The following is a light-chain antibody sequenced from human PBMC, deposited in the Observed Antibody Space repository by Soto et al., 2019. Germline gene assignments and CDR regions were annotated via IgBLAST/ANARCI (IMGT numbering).Light chain of an antibody. CDR1: QSISNY. Sequence: DIQVTQSPSSLSASVGDRVTITCRASQSISNYLNWFQQKPMKAPKLLIYAASSLQGGVSSRFTGSGSGTDFTLTITTLQPEDFATYYCQQAYSAPWTFGQGTRLEIK. V-gene: IGKV1-39*01. CDR2: AAS. J-gene: IGKJ5*01. CDR3: QQAYSAPWT.